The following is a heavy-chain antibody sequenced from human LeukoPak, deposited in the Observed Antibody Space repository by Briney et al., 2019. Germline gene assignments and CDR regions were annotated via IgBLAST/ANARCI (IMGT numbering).Heavy chain of an antibody. Sequence: SETLSLTCTVSGGSISSYYWSWIRQPPGKGLEWIGYIYTSGSTNYNPSLKSRVTISVDTSKNQFSLKLSSVTAADTAVYYCARVYGGNSLDYWGQGTLVTVSS. CDR1: GGSISSYY. J-gene: IGHJ4*02. CDR2: IYTSGST. V-gene: IGHV4-4*09. CDR3: ARVYGGNSLDY. D-gene: IGHD4-23*01.